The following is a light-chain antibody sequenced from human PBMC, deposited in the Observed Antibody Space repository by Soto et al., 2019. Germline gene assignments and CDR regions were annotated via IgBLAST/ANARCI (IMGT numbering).Light chain of an antibody. CDR3: QQYNSYSRT. Sequence: DIQMTQSPSTLSASVGDRVTITCRASQSIVRWLAWYEQKPGKAPKLLIYDASSLESGVPSRFSGSGSGTEFTLTISSLQPDDFATYYCQQYNSYSRTLGQGTKVEIK. CDR2: DAS. J-gene: IGKJ1*01. CDR1: QSIVRW. V-gene: IGKV1-5*01.